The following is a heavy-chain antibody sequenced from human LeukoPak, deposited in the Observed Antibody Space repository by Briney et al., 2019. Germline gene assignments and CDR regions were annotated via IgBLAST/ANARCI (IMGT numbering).Heavy chain of an antibody. J-gene: IGHJ4*02. CDR2: IKQDGSEK. V-gene: IGHV3-7*03. D-gene: IGHD6-19*01. CDR1: GFTFSSYW. CDR3: ARDRGYSSGWYYGGYFDY. Sequence: GGSLRLSCAASGFTFSSYWMSWVRQAPGKGLEWVANIKQDGSEKYYVDSVKGRFTISRDNAKNSLYLQMNSLRAEDTAVYYCARDRGYSSGWYYGGYFDYWGQGTLVTVSS.